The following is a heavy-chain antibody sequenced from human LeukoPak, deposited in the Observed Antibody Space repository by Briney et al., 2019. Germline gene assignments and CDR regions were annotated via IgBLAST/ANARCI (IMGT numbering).Heavy chain of an antibody. CDR3: ATGNYYDSRGYYTVGH. D-gene: IGHD3-22*01. CDR1: GFAFNKYW. J-gene: IGHJ4*02. Sequence: QPGGSLRLSCAASGFAFNKYWMHWVRQTPGKGLVWVSRINGDGSTTSYADSVKGGFTISRDNAKNTLYLQMSSLRAEDTAVYYCATGNYYDSRGYYTVGHWGQGTLVTVSS. V-gene: IGHV3-74*01. CDR2: INGDGSTT.